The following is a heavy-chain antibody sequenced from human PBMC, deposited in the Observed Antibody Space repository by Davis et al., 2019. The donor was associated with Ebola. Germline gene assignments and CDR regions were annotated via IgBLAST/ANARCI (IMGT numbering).Heavy chain of an antibody. J-gene: IGHJ4*02. Sequence: MPSETLSLTCTVSGGSISSYYWSWIRQPPGKGLEWIGEIYHGGITNYNPSLKSRVTISVDTSKNQFSLKMRSVTAADTAVYYCARVFALIAAAGTYYFDYWGQGTLVTVTS. CDR1: GGSISSYY. CDR3: ARVFALIAAAGTYYFDY. V-gene: IGHV4-59*08. CDR2: IYHGGIT. D-gene: IGHD6-13*01.